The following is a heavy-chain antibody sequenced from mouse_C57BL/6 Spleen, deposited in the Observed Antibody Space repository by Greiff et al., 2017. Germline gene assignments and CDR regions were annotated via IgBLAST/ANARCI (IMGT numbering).Heavy chain of an antibody. Sequence: VQLQQSGAELVRPGTSVKMSCKASGYTFTNYWIGWAKQRPGHGLEWIGDIYPGGGYTNYNEKFKGKATLTADKSSSTAYMQFSSLTSEDSAIYYCAREEDYTWFAYWGQGTLVTVSA. D-gene: IGHD2-12*01. CDR1: GYTFTNYW. J-gene: IGHJ3*01. CDR3: AREEDYTWFAY. V-gene: IGHV1-63*01. CDR2: IYPGGGYT.